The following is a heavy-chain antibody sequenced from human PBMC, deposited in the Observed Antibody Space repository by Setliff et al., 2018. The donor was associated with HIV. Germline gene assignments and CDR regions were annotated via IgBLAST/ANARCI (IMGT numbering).Heavy chain of an antibody. V-gene: IGHV1-2*02. J-gene: IGHJ3*01. CDR2: VNPNSGDA. CDR1: GGAFTSYA. D-gene: IGHD2-15*01. Sequence: ASVKVSCKASGGAFTSYAFSWVRQAPGQGLEWLGWVNPNSGDAIYAQNFQGRVTMTRDTSINAAYMELRGLRSDDTAVYYCARDFHVLGYCSADSCPYDASDVWGQGTMVTVSS. CDR3: ARDFHVLGYCSADSCPYDASDV.